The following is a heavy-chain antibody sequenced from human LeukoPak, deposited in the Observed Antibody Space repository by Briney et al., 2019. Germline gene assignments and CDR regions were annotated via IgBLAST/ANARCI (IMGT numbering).Heavy chain of an antibody. J-gene: IGHJ6*02. CDR2: ISSSSSYI. V-gene: IGHV3-21*01. CDR1: GFTFSSYS. CDR3: ARAVQVVTPGYYGMDV. D-gene: IGHD4-23*01. Sequence: GGSLRLSCAASGFTFSSYSMNWVRQAPGKGLEWVSSISSSSSYIYYADSVKGRFTISRDNAKNSLYLQMNSLRAEDTAVHYCARAVQVVTPGYYGMDVWGQGTTVTVSS.